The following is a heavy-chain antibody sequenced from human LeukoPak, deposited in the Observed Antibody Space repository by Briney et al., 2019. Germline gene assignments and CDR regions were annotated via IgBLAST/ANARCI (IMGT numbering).Heavy chain of an antibody. J-gene: IGHJ6*02. CDR3: ARDMMVLGVIAGYYYYGMDV. V-gene: IGHV1-2*02. Sequence: ASVKVSCKASGYTFTGYYMHWVRQAPGQGLEWMGWINPNSGGTNYAQKFQGRVTMTRDTSISTAYMELSRLRSDDTAVYYCARDMMVLGVIAGYYYYGMDVWGQGTTVTVSS. D-gene: IGHD3-10*01. CDR2: INPNSGGT. CDR1: GYTFTGYY.